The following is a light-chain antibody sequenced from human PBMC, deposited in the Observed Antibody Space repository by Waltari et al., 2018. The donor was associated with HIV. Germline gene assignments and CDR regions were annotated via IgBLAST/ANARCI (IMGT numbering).Light chain of an antibody. CDR3: QQYNGYPWT. Sequence: DIQMTQSPSTLSESVGDRVTITCRASQNIYKWLAWFQQKPGKAPKLLIYRASVLETGVPSRFSGSGSVTQFTLTITSLLPDDSATYFCQQYNGYPWTFGQGTKVEIK. CDR1: QNIYKW. CDR2: RAS. J-gene: IGKJ1*01. V-gene: IGKV1-5*03.